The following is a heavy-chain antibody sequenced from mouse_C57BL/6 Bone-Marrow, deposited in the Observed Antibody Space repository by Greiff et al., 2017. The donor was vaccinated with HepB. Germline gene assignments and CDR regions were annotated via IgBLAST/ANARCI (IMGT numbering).Heavy chain of an antibody. V-gene: IGHV1-61*01. CDR3: AREGGYYGSKRYFDY. J-gene: IGHJ2*01. CDR1: GYTFTSYW. Sequence: QVQLQQPGAELVRPGSSVKLSCKASGYTFTSYWMDWVKQRPGQGLEWIGNIYPSDSETHYNQKFKDKATLTVDKSSSTAYMQLSSLTSEDSAVYYGAREGGYYGSKRYFDYWGQGTTLTVSS. CDR2: IYPSDSET. D-gene: IGHD1-1*01.